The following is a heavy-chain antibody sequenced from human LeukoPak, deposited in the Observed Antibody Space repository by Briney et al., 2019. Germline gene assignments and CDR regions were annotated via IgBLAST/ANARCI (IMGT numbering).Heavy chain of an antibody. CDR3: ARELLVSYYDSSGPRGGWFDP. CDR2: IYYSGST. V-gene: IGHV4-59*01. CDR1: GGSISSYY. Sequence: SETLSLTCTVSGGSISSYYWSWIRQPPGKGLERIGYIYYSGSTNYNPSLKSRVTISVDTSKNQLSLKLSSVTAADTAVYYCARELLVSYYDSSGPRGGWFDPWGQGTLVTVSS. J-gene: IGHJ5*02. D-gene: IGHD3-22*01.